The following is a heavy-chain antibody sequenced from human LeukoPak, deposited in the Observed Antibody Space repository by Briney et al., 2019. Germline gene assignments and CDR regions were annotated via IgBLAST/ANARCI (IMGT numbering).Heavy chain of an antibody. Sequence: GGSLRLSCAASGFTFSGSAMHWVRQASGKGLEWVGRIRSKANSYATAYAASVKGRFTISRDDSKNTAYLQMNSLKTEDTAVYYCTRRMDGYNEKWGQGTLVTVSS. CDR1: GFTFSGSA. J-gene: IGHJ4*02. D-gene: IGHD5-24*01. V-gene: IGHV3-73*01. CDR2: IRSKANSYAT. CDR3: TRRMDGYNEK.